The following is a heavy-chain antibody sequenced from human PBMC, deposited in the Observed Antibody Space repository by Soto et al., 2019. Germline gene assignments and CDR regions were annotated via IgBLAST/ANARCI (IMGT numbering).Heavy chain of an antibody. CDR2: IKSKTDGGTT. V-gene: IGHV3-15*01. J-gene: IGHJ1*01. D-gene: IGHD4-17*01. CDR3: TSRYYGDYAFQH. Sequence: GGSLRLSCAASGFSFSNTWMSWVRQAPGKGLEWIGRIKSKTDGGTTDYAAPVKGRFTISRDDSKNTLYLQMSSLKTEDTGVYYCTSRYYGDYAFQHWGQGTLVTVSS. CDR1: GFSFSNTW.